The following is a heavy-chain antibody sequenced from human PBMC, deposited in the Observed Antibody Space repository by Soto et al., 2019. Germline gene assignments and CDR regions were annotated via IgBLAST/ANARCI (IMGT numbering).Heavy chain of an antibody. CDR1: VFTFISYG. D-gene: IGHD2-15*01. J-gene: IGHJ4*02. Sequence: GGSLRLSCASSVFTFISYGMHWVRQAPGKGLEWVAVISYDGSNKYYADSVEGRFTISRDNSKNTLYLQMNSLRAEDTAVYYCAKVPSPRDSGGSWGRGTLVTVSS. V-gene: IGHV3-30*18. CDR3: AKVPSPRDSGGS. CDR2: ISYDGSNK.